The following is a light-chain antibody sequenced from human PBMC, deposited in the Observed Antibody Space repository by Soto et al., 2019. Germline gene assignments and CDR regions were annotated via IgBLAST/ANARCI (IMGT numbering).Light chain of an antibody. CDR3: SSFASSNTCV. J-gene: IGLJ3*02. Sequence: QSALTQPPSASGSPGQSVTISCTGTSSDVGAYNYVSWYQQHAGKAPKLVIYEVTKRPSGVPDRFSGSKSANTASLTVSGLQAEDEADYYCSSFASSNTCVFGGGIKLTVL. CDR1: SSDVGAYNY. CDR2: EVT. V-gene: IGLV2-8*01.